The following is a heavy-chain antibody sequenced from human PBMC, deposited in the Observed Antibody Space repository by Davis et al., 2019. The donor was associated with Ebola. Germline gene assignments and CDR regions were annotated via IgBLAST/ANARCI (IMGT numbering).Heavy chain of an antibody. J-gene: IGHJ5*02. V-gene: IGHV3-7*01. Sequence: PGGSLRLSCVTSGFTFSNYWMSWVRLAPGRGPEWVAKIKFDGTDKYYPDSVKGRFTVSRDNDKNSVFLQISSLRAEDTAVYYCAKDSGWQMSPWGRGTLVTVSS. CDR3: AKDSGWQMSP. CDR2: IKFDGTDK. CDR1: GFTFSNYW. D-gene: IGHD6-19*01.